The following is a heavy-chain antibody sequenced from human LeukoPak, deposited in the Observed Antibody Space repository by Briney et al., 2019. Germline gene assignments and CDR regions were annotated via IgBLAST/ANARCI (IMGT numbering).Heavy chain of an antibody. Sequence: PGGSLRLSCAASGFTFSSYSMNWVRQAPGKGLEWVSYISSSSSTIYYADSVKGRFTISRDNAKNSLYLQMNSLRAEDTAVYYCAREVVPAAIRWGGYMDVWGKGTTVTVSS. V-gene: IGHV3-48*01. CDR2: ISSSSSTI. CDR3: AREVVPAAIRWGGYMDV. J-gene: IGHJ6*03. D-gene: IGHD2-2*01. CDR1: GFTFSSYS.